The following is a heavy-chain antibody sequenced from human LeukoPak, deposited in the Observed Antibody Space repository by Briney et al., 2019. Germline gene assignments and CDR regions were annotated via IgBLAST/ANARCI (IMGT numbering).Heavy chain of an antibody. V-gene: IGHV3-53*05. CDR3: ARFSSGWYPYFDY. J-gene: IGHJ4*02. Sequence: GSLRLSCAASGFTVSSNYMSWVRQAPGKGLEWVSVIYSGGSTYYADSVKGRFTISRDNSKNTLYLQMNSLRAEDTAVYYCARFSSGWYPYFDYWGQGTLVTVSS. CDR1: GFTVSSNY. CDR2: IYSGGST. D-gene: IGHD6-19*01.